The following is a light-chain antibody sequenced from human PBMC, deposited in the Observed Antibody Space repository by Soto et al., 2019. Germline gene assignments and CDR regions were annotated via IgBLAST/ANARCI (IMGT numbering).Light chain of an antibody. CDR3: CSYAGSLYV. CDR1: SSDVGAYDY. CDR2: GVT. Sequence: QSALTQPPSASGSLGQSVTIPCTGTSSDVGAYDYVSWYQQHPGKAPKLVIYGVTERPSGVPDRFSGSKSGNTASLTVSGLQSEDEADYYCCSYAGSLYVFGTGTKLTVL. J-gene: IGLJ1*01. V-gene: IGLV2-8*01.